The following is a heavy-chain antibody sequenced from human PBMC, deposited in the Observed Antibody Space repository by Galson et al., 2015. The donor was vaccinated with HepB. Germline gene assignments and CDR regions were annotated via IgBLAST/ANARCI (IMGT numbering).Heavy chain of an antibody. J-gene: IGHJ3*02. CDR3: ARDRPRGQYGDLFEKAFDI. CDR1: GYTFTSYG. D-gene: IGHD4-17*01. Sequence: SVKVSCKASGYTFTSYGISWVRQAPGQGLEWMGWISAYNGNTNYAQKLQGRVTMTTDTSTSIAYMELRSLRSDDTAVYYCARDRPRGQYGDLFEKAFDIWGQGTMVTVSS. V-gene: IGHV1-18*01. CDR2: ISAYNGNT.